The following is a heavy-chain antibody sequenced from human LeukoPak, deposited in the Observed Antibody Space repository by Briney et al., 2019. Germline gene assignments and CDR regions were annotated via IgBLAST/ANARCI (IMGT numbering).Heavy chain of an antibody. D-gene: IGHD2-2*01. CDR1: GFTFSSYA. CDR3: AKAVCVSRSSCRQRNHFDC. J-gene: IGHJ4*02. V-gene: IGHV3-23*01. Sequence: GGSLRLSCAASGFTFSSYAMSWVRQHPGKGLEWVSAISGSGGSTYYADSVKGRFTTSRDNSKNTLYLQMNSLSAEDTAVYYCAKAVCVSRSSCRQRNHFDCWVEGRLISVSS. CDR2: ISGSGGST.